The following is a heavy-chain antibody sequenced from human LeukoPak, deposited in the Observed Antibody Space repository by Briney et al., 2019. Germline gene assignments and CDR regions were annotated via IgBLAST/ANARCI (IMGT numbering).Heavy chain of an antibody. CDR1: AFGSSSSS. J-gene: IGHJ2*01. V-gene: IGHV3-23*01. Sequence: LFTAASAFGSSSSSTCSGIRHPPGELLWFSAFSDNSGSTYYADSVKGRFTISRDNSKNTLYLQMNSLRAEDTAVYYCAKDARSGYYSPSGSRYFDLWGRGTLVTVSS. CDR2: FSDNSGST. D-gene: IGHD3-22*01. CDR3: AKDARSGYYSPSGSRYFDL.